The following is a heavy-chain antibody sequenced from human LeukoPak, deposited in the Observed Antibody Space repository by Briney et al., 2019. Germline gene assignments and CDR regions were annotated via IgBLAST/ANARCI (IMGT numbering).Heavy chain of an antibody. Sequence: SETLSLTCTVSSDSIITYYWGWIRQPPGKGLEWIGYIHYSGGTNYNPSLNSRITISIDMSKNQFSLNLRSVTAADTAVYYCARGLAGYSGGDDAFDIWGHGTMVTVSS. CDR2: IHYSGGT. V-gene: IGHV4-59*01. CDR3: ARGLAGYSGGDDAFDI. J-gene: IGHJ3*02. D-gene: IGHD6-19*01. CDR1: SDSIITYY.